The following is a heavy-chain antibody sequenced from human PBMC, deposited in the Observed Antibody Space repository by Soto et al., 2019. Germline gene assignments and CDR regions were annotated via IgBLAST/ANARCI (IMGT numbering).Heavy chain of an antibody. Sequence: LSLTCTVSGGSISSGDYYWSWIRQPPGKGLEWIGYIYYSGSTYYNPSLKSRVTISVDTSKNQFSLKLSSVTAADTAVYYCARAPLDSSGYYSFYYYYGMDVWGQGTTVTVSS. D-gene: IGHD3-22*01. CDR3: ARAPLDSSGYYSFYYYYGMDV. CDR1: GGSISSGDYY. J-gene: IGHJ6*02. V-gene: IGHV4-30-4*01. CDR2: IYYSGST.